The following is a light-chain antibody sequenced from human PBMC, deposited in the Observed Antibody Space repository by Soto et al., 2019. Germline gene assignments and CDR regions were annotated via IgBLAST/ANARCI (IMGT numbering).Light chain of an antibody. CDR2: EGS. J-gene: IGLJ2*01. CDR3: CSYAGSNTLVV. Sequence: QSALTQPASVSGSPGQSITISCTGTSSDVGSYNLVSWYQQHPGKAPKLIIYEGSKRPSGVSNRFSGSKSGNTASLTISGLLAEDEADYYCCSYAGSNTLVVFGGGTKLTVL. CDR1: SSDVGSYNL. V-gene: IGLV2-23*01.